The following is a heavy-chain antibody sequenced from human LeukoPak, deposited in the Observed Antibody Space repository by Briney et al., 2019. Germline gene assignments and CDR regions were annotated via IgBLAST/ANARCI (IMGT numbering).Heavy chain of an antibody. D-gene: IGHD3-10*01. J-gene: IGHJ4*02. Sequence: SGGSLRLSCAASGFTFSSYGMHWVRQAPGKGLEWVAFIRYDGSNKYYADSVKRRFTISRDNSKNTLYLQMNSLRAEDTAVYYCAKDPFEEYYFDYWGQGTLVTVSS. CDR3: AKDPFEEYYFDY. CDR1: GFTFSSYG. CDR2: IRYDGSNK. V-gene: IGHV3-30*02.